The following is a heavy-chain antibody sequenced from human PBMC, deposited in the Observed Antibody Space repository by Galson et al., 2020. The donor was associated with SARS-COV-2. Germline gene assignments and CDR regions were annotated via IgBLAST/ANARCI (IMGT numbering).Heavy chain of an antibody. CDR1: GFSFSGYW. J-gene: IGHJ6*02. D-gene: IGHD4-17*01. CDR3: ARLGKNGGPLYFYYAMDV. Sequence: GGSLRLSCAASGFSFSGYWMHWVRQAPGKGLVWVSHINNDGSTTSYADSVKGRFTISRDNAKNTLYLQMNSLRAEDTAVYYCARLGKNGGPLYFYYAMDVWGQGTAVIVSS. V-gene: IGHV3-74*01. CDR2: INNDGSTT.